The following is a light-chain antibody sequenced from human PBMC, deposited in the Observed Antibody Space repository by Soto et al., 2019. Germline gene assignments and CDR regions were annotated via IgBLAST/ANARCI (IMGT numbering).Light chain of an antibody. Sequence: PGERATLSCRTSQTVSSTYFAWYQQRPGQAPRLLFSDASTRATGIPDRFSCSGSGRDFTPTISRLEPEDSALYYCQQFGSSPITFGQGTRLEIK. CDR3: QQFGSSPIT. CDR2: DAS. J-gene: IGKJ5*01. CDR1: QTVSSTY. V-gene: IGKV3-20*01.